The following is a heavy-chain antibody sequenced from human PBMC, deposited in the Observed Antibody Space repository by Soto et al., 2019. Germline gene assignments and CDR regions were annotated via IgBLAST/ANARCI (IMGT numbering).Heavy chain of an antibody. Sequence: GGSLRLSCVASGFDVSDSYIAWIRQAPGKGLEWISYTSGSADTTYYADSVKGRFTMPRDNAKNSLYLQMSSLKRDDTAVYYYARTTYRGIGLDYWCQGTLVTVFS. V-gene: IGHV3-11*01. D-gene: IGHD1-1*01. CDR1: GFDVSDSY. CDR2: TSGSADTT. CDR3: ARTTYRGIGLDY. J-gene: IGHJ4*02.